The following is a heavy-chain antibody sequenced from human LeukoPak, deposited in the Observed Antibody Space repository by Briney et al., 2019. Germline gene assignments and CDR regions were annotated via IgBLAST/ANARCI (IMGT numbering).Heavy chain of an antibody. V-gene: IGHV3-9*01. Sequence: GRSLRLSCAASGFTFDDYAMHWVRQAPGKGLEWVSGITWNSGNIDYADSVKGRLTISRDNAKNSLYLQMNSLRAEDTALYYCARDRGGSYYDAFDIWGQGTMVTVSS. CDR1: GFTFDDYA. J-gene: IGHJ3*02. D-gene: IGHD1-26*01. CDR2: ITWNSGNI. CDR3: ARDRGGSYYDAFDI.